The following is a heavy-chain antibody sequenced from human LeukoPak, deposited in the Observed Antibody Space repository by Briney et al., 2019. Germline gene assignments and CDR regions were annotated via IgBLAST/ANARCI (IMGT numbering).Heavy chain of an antibody. CDR2: ISSSNI. CDR1: AFTFSSYS. D-gene: IGHD3-22*01. Sequence: GGSLRLSCAASAFTFSSYSMNWVRQAPGKGLEWVSSISSSNIYYADSVKGRFTISRDNAKNSLYLQMNSLRAEDTAVYYCARAHPPYYYDSSGYYPPDVWGQGTTVTVSS. J-gene: IGHJ6*02. V-gene: IGHV3-21*01. CDR3: ARAHPPYYYDSSGYYPPDV.